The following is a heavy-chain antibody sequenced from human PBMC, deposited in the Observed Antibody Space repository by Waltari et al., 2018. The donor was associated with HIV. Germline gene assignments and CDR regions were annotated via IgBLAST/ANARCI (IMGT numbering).Heavy chain of an antibody. CDR3: AKGWTPRYFDY. CDR1: GFTFSSYG. J-gene: IGHJ4*02. D-gene: IGHD1-1*01. CDR2: ISYDGSKK. Sequence: QVQLVESGGGVVQPGRSLRLSCAASGFTFSSYGMHWVRQAPGKGLEWVAFISYDGSKKYYADSVKGRFTISRDNSKNTLYLQMNSLRAEDTAVYYCAKGWTPRYFDYWGQGTLVTVSS. V-gene: IGHV3-30*18.